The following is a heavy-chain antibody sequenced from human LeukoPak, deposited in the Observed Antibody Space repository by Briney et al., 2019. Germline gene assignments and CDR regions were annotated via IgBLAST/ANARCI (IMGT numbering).Heavy chain of an antibody. CDR1: GFIFSSYG. J-gene: IGHJ4*02. CDR3: ARDRYSGSPDY. CDR2: IWYDGSNM. V-gene: IGHV3-33*01. Sequence: PGRSLRLSCAASGFIFSSYGMHWVRQAPGKGLKWVAVIWYDGSNMYYGDSAKGRFTISRDNSKNTLYLQMNSLRAEDTAVYYCARDRYSGSPDYWGQGTLVTVSS. D-gene: IGHD1-26*01.